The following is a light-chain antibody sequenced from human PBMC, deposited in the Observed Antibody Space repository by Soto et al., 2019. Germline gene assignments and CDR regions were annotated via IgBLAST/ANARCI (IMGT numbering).Light chain of an antibody. CDR1: SSNIGAGYD. Sequence: QPVLTQPPSVSGAPGQRVTISCTGSSSNIGAGYDVHWYQQLPGTAPKLLIYGNSNRPSGVPDRFSGSKSGTSAPLAITGLQAEDEADYYCQSYDSSLSGRVFGTGTKLTVL. CDR3: QSYDSSLSGRV. CDR2: GNS. J-gene: IGLJ1*01. V-gene: IGLV1-40*01.